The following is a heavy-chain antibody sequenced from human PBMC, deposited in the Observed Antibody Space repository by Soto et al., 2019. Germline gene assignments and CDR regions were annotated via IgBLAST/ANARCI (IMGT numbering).Heavy chain of an antibody. CDR1: GFTFSSYA. Sequence: PGGSLRLSCAASGFTFSSYAMSWVRQAPGKGLEWVSAISGSGGSTYYADSVKGRFTISRDTSKNTLYLQMNSLRAEDTAVYYCAKEFTIFGAPRPHVKDWGQGTLVTVSS. CDR3: AKEFTIFGAPRPHVKD. V-gene: IGHV3-23*01. J-gene: IGHJ4*02. D-gene: IGHD3-3*01. CDR2: ISGSGGST.